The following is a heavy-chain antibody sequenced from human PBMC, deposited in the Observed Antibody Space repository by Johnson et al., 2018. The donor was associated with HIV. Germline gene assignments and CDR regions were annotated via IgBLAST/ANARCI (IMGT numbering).Heavy chain of an antibody. V-gene: IGHV3-11*04. J-gene: IGHJ3*02. CDR3: STDQAGDYVWGSYRYAFDI. Sequence: VQLVESGGRLVKPGGSLRLSCAASGFTFSDYYMSWIRQAPGKGLEWVSYISSSGSTIYYADCVKGRFTISRDNAKNSLSLQMNSLRAEDTAVYFCSTDQAGDYVWGSYRYAFDIWGQGTKVTVSS. CDR1: GFTFSDYY. CDR2: ISSSGSTI. D-gene: IGHD3-16*02.